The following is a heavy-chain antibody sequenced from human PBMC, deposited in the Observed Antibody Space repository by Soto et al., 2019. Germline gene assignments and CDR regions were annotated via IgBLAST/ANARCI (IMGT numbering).Heavy chain of an antibody. CDR2: ISTYRGNT. CDR1: GYTFSNYG. CDR3: ARMFVGPRYCDMDY. V-gene: IGHV1-18*01. D-gene: IGHD3-10*02. Sequence: QVNLVQAGVEVKNPVASVKVSCKAAGYTFSNYGFSWLRQAPGQGLEWMGWISTYRGNTNYARKFRVRVTITTDKSTSTDFMELRSIPFDDTAVYYSARMFVGPRYCDMDYWGKGAL. J-gene: IGHJ4*02.